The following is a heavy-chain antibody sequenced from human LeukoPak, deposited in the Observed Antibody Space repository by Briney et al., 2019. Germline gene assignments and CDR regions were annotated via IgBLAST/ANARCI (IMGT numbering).Heavy chain of an antibody. Sequence: SETLSLTCTVSGGSISSYYWSWIRQPPGKGLEWIGYIYYSGSTYYNPSLKSRVTISVDTSKNQFSLKLSSVTAADTAVYYCARGEIYGSGSYGFDYWGQGTLVTVSS. CDR1: GGSISSYY. J-gene: IGHJ4*02. CDR3: ARGEIYGSGSYGFDY. V-gene: IGHV4-30-4*08. CDR2: IYYSGST. D-gene: IGHD3-10*01.